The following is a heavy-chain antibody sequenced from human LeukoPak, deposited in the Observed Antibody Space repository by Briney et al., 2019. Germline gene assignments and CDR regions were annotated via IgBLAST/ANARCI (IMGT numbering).Heavy chain of an antibody. CDR2: INTNTGNP. CDR3: ARTMVTTIVDY. J-gene: IGHJ4*02. D-gene: IGHD4-17*01. CDR1: GYTFTNYA. V-gene: IGHV7-4-1*02. Sequence: GASVKVSCKASGYTFTNYALNWVRQAPGQGLEWMGWINTNTGNPTYAQGLTGRFVFSLDTSVSTAYLQISSLKAEDTAVYYCARTMVTTIVDYWGQGTLVTVSS.